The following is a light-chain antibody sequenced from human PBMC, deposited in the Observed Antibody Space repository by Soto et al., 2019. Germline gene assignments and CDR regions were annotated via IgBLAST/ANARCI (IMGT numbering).Light chain of an antibody. Sequence: NFMLTQPHSVSESPGKTVTISCTRSSGSIASNYVQWYQQRPVSAPTTVIYEDNQRPSGVPDRFSGSIDSSSNSASLTISGLKTEDEADYYCQSYDSSNHVVFGGGTKVTVL. J-gene: IGLJ2*01. CDR2: EDN. CDR1: SGSIASNY. V-gene: IGLV6-57*04. CDR3: QSYDSSNHVV.